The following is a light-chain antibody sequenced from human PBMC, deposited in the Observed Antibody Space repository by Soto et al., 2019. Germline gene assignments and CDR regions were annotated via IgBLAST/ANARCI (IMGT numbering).Light chain of an antibody. Sequence: QSVLTQPASVSGSPGQSITISCTGTSSDVGAYNYVSWYQQHPGEAPKLMIYEVSNRPSGVSNRFSGSKSGNTASLTISGLQAEDEADYCCSSYTSSSTYVFATGTKVTVL. J-gene: IGLJ1*01. CDR2: EVS. V-gene: IGLV2-14*01. CDR3: SSYTSSSTYV. CDR1: SSDVGAYNY.